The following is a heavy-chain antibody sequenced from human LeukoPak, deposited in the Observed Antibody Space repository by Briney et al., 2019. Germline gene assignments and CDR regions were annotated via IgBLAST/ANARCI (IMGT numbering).Heavy chain of an antibody. D-gene: IGHD2-8*02. J-gene: IGHJ4*02. CDR2: INPNSGGT. CDR3: ARGSLVGGDYGDY. Sequence: GASVKVSCKASGYTFTGYYMHWMRQAPGQGLEWMGWINPNSGGTNYAQKFQGRVTMTRDTSISTAYMELSRLRSDDTAVYYCARGSLVGGDYGDYWGQGTLVTVSS. V-gene: IGHV1-2*02. CDR1: GYTFTGYY.